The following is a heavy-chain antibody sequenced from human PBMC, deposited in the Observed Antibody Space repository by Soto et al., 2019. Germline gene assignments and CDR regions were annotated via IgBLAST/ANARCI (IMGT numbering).Heavy chain of an antibody. Sequence: PGESLKISCKGSGYTFTDYWIGWVRQLPGKGLEWMGIIYPGDSDTRYSPSFQGHVTITVDKSTSTAYLQWKTLKASDTAMYYCARHSSNFRYYYYDMDVWGQGTTVTVSS. V-gene: IGHV5-51*01. CDR3: ARHSSNFRYYYYDMDV. D-gene: IGHD6-19*01. CDR1: GYTFTDYW. CDR2: IYPGDSDT. J-gene: IGHJ6*02.